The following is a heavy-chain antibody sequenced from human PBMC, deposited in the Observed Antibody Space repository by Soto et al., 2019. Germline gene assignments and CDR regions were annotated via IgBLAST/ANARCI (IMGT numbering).Heavy chain of an antibody. J-gene: IGHJ1*01. V-gene: IGHV3-30-3*01. Sequence: GGSLRLSCAASGFTFSSYAMHWVRQAPGKGLEWVAVISYDGSNKYYADSVKGRFTNARDNSKNTLYLQMNSLRAEDTAVYYCARGDYYDSSGYYFRPRNPHAEYFQHWGQGTLVTVSS. CDR1: GFTFSSYA. CDR2: ISYDGSNK. CDR3: ARGDYYDSSGYYFRPRNPHAEYFQH. D-gene: IGHD3-22*01.